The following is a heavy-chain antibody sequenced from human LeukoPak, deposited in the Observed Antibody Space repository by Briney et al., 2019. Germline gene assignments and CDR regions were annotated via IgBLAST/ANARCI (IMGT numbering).Heavy chain of an antibody. V-gene: IGHV4-4*07. Sequence: SETLSLTCTVSGGSISSYYWSWIRQPAGKGLEWIGRIYTSGSTNYNPSLKSRVTMSVDTSKNQFSLKLSSVTAADTAVYYCARGPIAVAGYYYYMDVWGKGTTVTISS. J-gene: IGHJ6*03. CDR1: GGSISSYY. CDR3: ARGPIAVAGYYYYMDV. CDR2: IYTSGST. D-gene: IGHD6-19*01.